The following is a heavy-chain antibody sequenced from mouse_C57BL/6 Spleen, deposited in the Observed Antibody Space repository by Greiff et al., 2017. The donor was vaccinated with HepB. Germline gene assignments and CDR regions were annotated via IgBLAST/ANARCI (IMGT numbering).Heavy chain of an antibody. CDR1: GYTFTSYW. J-gene: IGHJ2*01. Sequence: QVQLQQPGAELVRPGSSVKLSCKASGYTFTSYWMDWVKQRPGQGLEWIGNIYPSDSETHYNQKFKDKATLTVDKSSSTAYMQRSSLTSEDSAVYCCARGGGYYYFDYWGQGTTLTVSS. V-gene: IGHV1-61*01. CDR3: ARGGGYYYFDY. D-gene: IGHD1-1*02. CDR2: IYPSDSET.